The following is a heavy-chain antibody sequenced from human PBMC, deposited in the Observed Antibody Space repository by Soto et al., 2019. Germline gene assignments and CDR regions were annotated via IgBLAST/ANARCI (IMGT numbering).Heavy chain of an antibody. CDR1: GFSLSTSGMC. CDR3: ARMGSGSYPGCYGMDV. V-gene: IGHV2-70*01. CDR2: IDWDDDK. Sequence: SGPTLVNPTQTLTLTCTFSGFSLSTSGMCVSWIRHPPGKALEWLALIDWDDDKYYSTSLKTRLTISKDTSKNQVVLTMTNMDPVDTATYYCARMGSGSYPGCYGMDVWGQGTTVTVSS. D-gene: IGHD1-26*01. J-gene: IGHJ6*02.